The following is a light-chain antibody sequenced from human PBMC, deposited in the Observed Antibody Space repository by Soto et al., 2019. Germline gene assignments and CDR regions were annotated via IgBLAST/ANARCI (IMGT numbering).Light chain of an antibody. CDR2: EVV. Sequence: QSVLTQPPSASGSPGQSVTISCTGTKSDIGVYDFVSWYQHHPGKAPRLIIYEVVQRPSGVPDRFSGSKSGNTASLTVSGLQDADEDDYFCKSYAGSNSYVFGGGTKLTVL. J-gene: IGLJ2*01. CDR3: KSYAGSNSYV. CDR1: KSDIGVYDF. V-gene: IGLV2-8*01.